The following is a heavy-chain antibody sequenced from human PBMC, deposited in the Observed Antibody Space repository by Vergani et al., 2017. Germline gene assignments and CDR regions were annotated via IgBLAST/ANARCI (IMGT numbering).Heavy chain of an antibody. D-gene: IGHD1-20*01. CDR2: ISSDGSDK. J-gene: IGHJ5*02. CDR3: ARGGPYNWVNGRWLDP. Sequence: QEQLVESGGGMVQPGSSLRLSCAASDSTFRRYYYHWVRQVPGKGLEWVALISSDGSDKFYADSVKGRFTISRDNYKNTLSLKLSSLRPDDTAIYYCARGGPYNWVNGRWLDPWGQGTLVTVSS. CDR1: DSTFRRYY. V-gene: IGHV3-30-3*01.